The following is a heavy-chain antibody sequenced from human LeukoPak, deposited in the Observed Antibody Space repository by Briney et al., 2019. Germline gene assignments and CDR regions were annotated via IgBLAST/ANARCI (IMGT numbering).Heavy chain of an antibody. J-gene: IGHJ4*02. CDR2: IGTSSNYI. CDR3: AIRGCSGGNCYPGSY. CDR1: GFNFSIYN. D-gene: IGHD2-15*01. Sequence: GGSLRLSCAASGFNFSIYNMNWVRQAPGKGLEWVSCIGTSSNYIYYADSVKGRFTISRDNAKNSLYLQMNSLRAEDTAIYYCAIRGCSGGNCYPGSYWGQGTLVTVSS. V-gene: IGHV3-21*04.